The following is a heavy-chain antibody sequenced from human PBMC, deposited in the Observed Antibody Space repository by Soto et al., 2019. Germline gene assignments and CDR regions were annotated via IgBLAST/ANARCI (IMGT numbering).Heavy chain of an antibody. Sequence: QVQLVESGGGVVQPGRSLRLSCVASGFTFSSYGMHWVRQAPGEGLEWVAVISYDGSHDYYADSVKGRFAISRDNSKNTLYLQMNSLRAEDSALYYCARRRDYGDYRVDYWGQGTLVTVSS. J-gene: IGHJ4*02. CDR3: ARRRDYGDYRVDY. D-gene: IGHD4-17*01. CDR2: ISYDGSHD. CDR1: GFTFSSYG. V-gene: IGHV3-30*03.